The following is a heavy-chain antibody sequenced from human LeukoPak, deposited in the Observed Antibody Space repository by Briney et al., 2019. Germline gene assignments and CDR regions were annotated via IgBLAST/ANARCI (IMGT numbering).Heavy chain of an antibody. J-gene: IGHJ5*02. Sequence: PGGSLRLSCAASGFTFSSYAMSWVRQAPGKGLEWVSAISGSGGSTYYADSVKGRFTISRDNAKNSLYLQMNSLRAEDTAVYYCARDGSYALGWFDPWGQGTLVTVSS. CDR3: ARDGSYALGWFDP. CDR1: GFTFSSYA. CDR2: ISGSGGST. V-gene: IGHV3-23*01. D-gene: IGHD1-26*01.